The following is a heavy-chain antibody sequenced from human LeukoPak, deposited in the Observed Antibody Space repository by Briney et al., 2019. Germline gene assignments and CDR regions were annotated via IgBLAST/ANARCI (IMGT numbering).Heavy chain of an antibody. J-gene: IGHJ4*02. V-gene: IGHV3-21*01. CDR3: ATDPSGSWYLD. CDR1: GFTFSSYS. CDR2: ISSSSSYI. Sequence: GGSLRLSCAASGFTFSSYSMNWVRQAPGKGLEWVSSISSSSSYIYYADSVKGRFTISRDNAKNSLYLQMNSLRAEDTAMYYCATDPSGSWYLDWGQGTLVIVSS. D-gene: IGHD6-13*01.